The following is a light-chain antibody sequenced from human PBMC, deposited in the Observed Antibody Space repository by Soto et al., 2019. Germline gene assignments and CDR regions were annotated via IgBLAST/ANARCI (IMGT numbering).Light chain of an antibody. V-gene: IGLV1-51*01. Sequence: QSVLTQPPSVSAAPGQKVAISCSGDTSNIGNNYVSWYQLVPGTTPKLVIFDNSQRPSGIPDRFSGSKSGTSATLGVAGLQPGDEADSYCGTWDSILSSVVFGGGTKLTVL. CDR2: DNS. CDR3: GTWDSILSSVV. CDR1: TSNIGNNY. J-gene: IGLJ3*02.